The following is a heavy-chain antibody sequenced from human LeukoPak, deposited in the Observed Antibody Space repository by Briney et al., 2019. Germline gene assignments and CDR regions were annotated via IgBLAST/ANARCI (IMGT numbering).Heavy chain of an antibody. J-gene: IGHJ4*02. CDR2: VLSDGSDQ. D-gene: IGHD5-24*01. Sequence: GGSLRLSCAASGFTFNSYAMKWVRQAPGKGLEWLAVVLSDGSDQYYGDSVQGRFTVSRDNSKNTLYLQMNSLRAEDTAVYYCAREVGPFHQLDYWGQGTLVTVSS. CDR3: AREVGPFHQLDY. CDR1: GFTFNSYA. V-gene: IGHV3-30*14.